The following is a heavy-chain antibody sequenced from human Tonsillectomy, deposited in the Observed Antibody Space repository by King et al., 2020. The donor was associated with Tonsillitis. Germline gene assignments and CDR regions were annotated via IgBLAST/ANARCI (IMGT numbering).Heavy chain of an antibody. V-gene: IGHV3-21*01. Sequence: VQLVESGGGLVKPGGSLRLSCAASGFTFSPHSMNWVRQAPGKGLEWVSSISSDSNYIYYADSVKGRFTISRDNAGDSLYLQMNSLRAEDTAVYYCARGGETATTYYDNWGQGTLVSVSS. CDR2: ISSDSNYI. CDR1: GFTFSPHS. J-gene: IGHJ4*02. D-gene: IGHD3-16*01. CDR3: ARGGETATTYYDN.